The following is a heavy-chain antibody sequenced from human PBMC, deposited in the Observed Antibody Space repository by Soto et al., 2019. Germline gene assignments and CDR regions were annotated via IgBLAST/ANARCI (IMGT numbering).Heavy chain of an antibody. CDR2: INHSGST. J-gene: IGHJ6*02. CDR1: GGSFSGYY. V-gene: IGHV4-34*01. D-gene: IGHD3-9*01. CDR3: ARGLRYFDWLLYHGYYYGMDV. Sequence: SDTVSLTCADYGGSFSGYYWSWIRQPPGKGLEWIGEINHSGSTNYNPSLKSRVTISVDTSKNQFSLKLSSVTAADTAVYYCARGLRYFDWLLYHGYYYGMDVWGQGTTVTVSS.